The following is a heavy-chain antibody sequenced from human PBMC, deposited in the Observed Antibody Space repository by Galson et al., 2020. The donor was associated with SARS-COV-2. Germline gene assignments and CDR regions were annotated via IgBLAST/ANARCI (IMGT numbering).Heavy chain of an antibody. Sequence: SETLSLTCAVSGGSISSSNWWSWVRQPPGKGLEWIGEIYHSGSTNYNPSLKSRVTISVDKSKNQFSLKLSSVTAADTAVYYCARPTPVSGELFEAHDAFDIWGQGTMVTVSS. D-gene: IGHD3-10*01. CDR3: ARPTPVSGELFEAHDAFDI. V-gene: IGHV4-4*02. CDR2: IYHSGST. CDR1: GGSISSSNW. J-gene: IGHJ3*02.